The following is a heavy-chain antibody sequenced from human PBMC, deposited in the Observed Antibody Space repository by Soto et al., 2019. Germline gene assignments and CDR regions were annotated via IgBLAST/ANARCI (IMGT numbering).Heavy chain of an antibody. CDR2: ISSSSSYI. V-gene: IGHV3-21*01. CDR3: ALDRSGWSWNYFDY. Sequence: GGSLRLSCAASGFTFSSYSMNWVRQAPGKGLEWVSSISSSSSYIYYADSVKGRFTISRDNAKNSLYLQMNSLRAEDTAVYYCALDRSGWSWNYFDYWGQGTLVTVSS. J-gene: IGHJ4*02. D-gene: IGHD6-19*01. CDR1: GFTFSSYS.